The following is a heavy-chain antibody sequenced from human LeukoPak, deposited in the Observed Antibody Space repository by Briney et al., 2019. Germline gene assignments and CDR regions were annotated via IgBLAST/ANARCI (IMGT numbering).Heavy chain of an antibody. CDR3: AKSMDILTGYLWSLDY. CDR1: GFTFSSYA. J-gene: IGHJ4*02. CDR2: INGSA. D-gene: IGHD3-9*01. Sequence: GGSLRLSCAASGFTFSSYAMSWVRQAPGKGLEWVSVINGSAYNADSVKGRFTVSRDNSKNTLSLQMNSLRAEDTAVYYCAKSMDILTGYLWSLDYWGQGTLVTVSS. V-gene: IGHV3-23*01.